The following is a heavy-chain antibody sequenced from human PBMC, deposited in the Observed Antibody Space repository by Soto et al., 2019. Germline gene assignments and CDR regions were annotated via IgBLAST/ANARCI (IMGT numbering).Heavy chain of an antibody. CDR3: ARDVVQWLVRRHDAFDI. CDR1: GFTFSDYY. Sequence: QVQLVESGGGLVKPGGSLRLSCAASGFTFSDYYMSWIRQAPGKGLEWVSYISSSGSTIYYADSVKGRFTISRDNAKNSLYLQMNSRRAEDTAVYYCARDVVQWLVRRHDAFDIWGQGTMATVSS. J-gene: IGHJ3*02. D-gene: IGHD6-19*01. V-gene: IGHV3-11*01. CDR2: ISSSGSTI.